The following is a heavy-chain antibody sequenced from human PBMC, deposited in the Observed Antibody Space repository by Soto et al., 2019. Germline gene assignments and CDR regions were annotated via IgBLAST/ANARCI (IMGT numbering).Heavy chain of an antibody. J-gene: IGHJ5*02. Sequence: QLQLQESGPGLVKPSETLSLTCSVSGASINTSPYYWGWIRQPPGGGLEWIGSVFSTGSTYYNPPLKGRVTVSVDASGNEVSLKVYSVTAADTAVYYCAKHKVEYANSGLDRWGQGTLVAVSS. D-gene: IGHD2-2*01. V-gene: IGHV4-39*01. CDR2: VFSTGST. CDR3: AKHKVEYANSGLDR. CDR1: GASINTSPYY.